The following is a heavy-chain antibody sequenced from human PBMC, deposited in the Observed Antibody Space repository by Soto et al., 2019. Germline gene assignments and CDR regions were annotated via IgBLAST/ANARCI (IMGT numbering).Heavy chain of an antibody. CDR3: GRAETKHHFDT. V-gene: IGHV4-59*01. CDR2: IYYSGAT. J-gene: IGHJ4*02. CDR1: YDSIEHFC. Sequence: TSEPLSHRSTVFYDSIEHFCWRWIRQPPGKGLEWIGYIYYSGATNYNPSLKSRVTISENQFSLKLTSVTAAVMVAYYSGRAETKHHFDTWGQALLVTGSS.